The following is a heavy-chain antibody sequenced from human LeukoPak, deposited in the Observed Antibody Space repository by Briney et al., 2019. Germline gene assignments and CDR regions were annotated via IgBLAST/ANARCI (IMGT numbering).Heavy chain of an antibody. CDR3: ARFEYCSSTSCGGYYYYGVDV. V-gene: IGHV4-59*01. J-gene: IGHJ6*02. CDR1: GGPLSRFY. Sequence: SETLSLPCTVSGGPLSRFYWRWIRQPPGKGLEWIGYMHYSGRTNYNPSLKRRATISIDTSKNQFSLKLSSGAAADTAGYYCARFEYCSSTSCGGYYYYGVDVWGQGTTVTVSS. CDR2: MHYSGRT. D-gene: IGHD2-2*01.